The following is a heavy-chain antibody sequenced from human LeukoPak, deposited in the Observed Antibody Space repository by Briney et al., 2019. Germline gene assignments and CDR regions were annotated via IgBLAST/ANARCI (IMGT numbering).Heavy chain of an antibody. V-gene: IGHV3-15*01. Sequence: GGSLRLSCAASGFTFINAWMSWVRQAPGKGLEWVGRIKSKTDGGTTDYAAPVKGRFTISRDDSKNTLYLQMNSLKTEDTAVYYCTTGFSSSWNAVSFDYWGQGTLVTVSS. CDR3: TTGFSSSWNAVSFDY. CDR1: GFTFINAW. D-gene: IGHD6-13*01. J-gene: IGHJ4*02. CDR2: IKSKTDGGTT.